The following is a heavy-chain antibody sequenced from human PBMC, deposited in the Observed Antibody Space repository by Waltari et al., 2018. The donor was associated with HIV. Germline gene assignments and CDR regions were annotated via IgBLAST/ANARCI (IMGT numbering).Heavy chain of an antibody. J-gene: IGHJ6*02. V-gene: IGHV4-39*01. CDR3: ATVTSMAHYALDV. CDR1: GDSVTRWDSY. CDR2: LYYSGTT. D-gene: IGHD5-18*01. Sequence: LRLQESGPRLVKPSETLSLTCSVSGDSVTRWDSYWAWIRQPPGKGLEWVGSLYYSGTTFYNPSLSSRVTISMDSSMNQLSLRLTSVTVADSAIYYCATVTSMAHYALDVWGRGTTVTVSS.